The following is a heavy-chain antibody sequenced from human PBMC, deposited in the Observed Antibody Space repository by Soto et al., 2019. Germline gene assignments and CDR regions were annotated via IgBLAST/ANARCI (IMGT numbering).Heavy chain of an antibody. V-gene: IGHV4-59*01. CDR2: IYYSGNT. D-gene: IGHD6-13*01. J-gene: IGHJ4*02. CDR1: GGSINNYF. Sequence: QVQLQESGPGLVKPSETLSLTCTVSGGSINNYFWSWIRQPPGKGLEWIGYIYYSGNTNYNPSLKCRVTISVDTSEKQFSLKLSSVTAADTAVYYCARDLAAAGTPLFDFWGQGTLVTVSS. CDR3: ARDLAAAGTPLFDF.